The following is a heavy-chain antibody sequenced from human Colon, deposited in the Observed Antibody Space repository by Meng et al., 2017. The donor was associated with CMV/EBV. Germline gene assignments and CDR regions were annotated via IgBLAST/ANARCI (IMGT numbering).Heavy chain of an antibody. CDR2: IKQDGSEK. D-gene: IGHD2-2*01. J-gene: IGHJ5*02. CDR1: GFTSGFTFSNYW. V-gene: IGHV3-7*01. Sequence: GESLKISCEASGFTSGFTFSNYWMSWVRQAPGKGLEWVANIKQDGSEKHYVDSVKGRFTISRDNAKNLLYLQMNSLRADDTAVYYCARRSVVIPAATPFDPWGQGTLVTVSS. CDR3: ARRSVVIPAATPFDP.